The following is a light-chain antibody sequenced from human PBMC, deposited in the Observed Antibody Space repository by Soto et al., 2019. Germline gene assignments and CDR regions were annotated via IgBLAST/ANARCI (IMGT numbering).Light chain of an antibody. CDR2: EGS. CDR1: SSDVGSYNL. Sequence: QSALTQPASVSGSPGQSITISCTGTSSDVGSYNLVSWYQQHPGKDPKLMIYEGSKRPSGVSNRFSVSKSGNTASLTISGLQAEDEADYYCCEYAGSSTYVFGTGTKLTVL. V-gene: IGLV2-23*01. CDR3: CEYAGSSTYV. J-gene: IGLJ1*01.